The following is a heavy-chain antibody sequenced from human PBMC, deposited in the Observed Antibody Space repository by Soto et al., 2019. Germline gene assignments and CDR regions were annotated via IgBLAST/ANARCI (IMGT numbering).Heavy chain of an antibody. CDR3: ARGYDILTGYDAFDI. CDR1: GFTFSNYA. Sequence: PGGSLRLSCAASGFTFSNYAMYWVRQASGKGPEWEAVIWYDGSNKYYADSVKGRCTISRDNSKNTLYLQINSLRAEDTAVYYFARGYDILTGYDAFDIWSQGTMVTVSS. V-gene: IGHV3-33*08. J-gene: IGHJ3*02. CDR2: IWYDGSNK. D-gene: IGHD3-9*01.